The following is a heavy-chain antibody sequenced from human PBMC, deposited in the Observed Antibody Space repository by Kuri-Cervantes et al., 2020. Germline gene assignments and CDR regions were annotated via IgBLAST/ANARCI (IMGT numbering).Heavy chain of an antibody. CDR2: ISGSGGST. CDR3: ARWGEDCSGGSCYPIPPLA. CDR1: GFTFSSYA. D-gene: IGHD2-15*01. J-gene: IGHJ5*02. Sequence: GESLKISCAASGFTFSSYAMSWVRQAPGKGLEWVSAISGSGGSTYYADSVKGRFTISRDNSKNTLYLQMNSLRAEDTAVYYCARWGEDCSGGSCYPIPPLAWGQGTLVTVSS. V-gene: IGHV3-23*01.